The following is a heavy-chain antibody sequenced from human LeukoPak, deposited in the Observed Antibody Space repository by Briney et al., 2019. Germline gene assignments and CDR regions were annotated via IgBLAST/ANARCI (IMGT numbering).Heavy chain of an antibody. CDR2: INSYGSST. J-gene: IGHJ4*02. CDR1: GFTFSSYW. V-gene: IGHV3-74*01. D-gene: IGHD6-19*01. CDR3: SGAQSGRSDYFDY. Sequence: GGSLRLSCAASGFTFSSYWMQWVRQAPGKGLVWVSRINSYGSSTSYADSVKGRFTISRDNAKNTLYLQMKSLRAEDTAVYYCSGAQSGRSDYFDYWGQGTLVTVSS.